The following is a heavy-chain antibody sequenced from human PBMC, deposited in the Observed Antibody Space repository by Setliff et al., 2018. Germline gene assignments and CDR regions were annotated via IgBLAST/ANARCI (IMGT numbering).Heavy chain of an antibody. Sequence: GASVKVSCKTSGYGFTSHYFHWLRQALGRGLEWMGWISVYNSNTNYAEKLRGRVTMTTDTSTSTAYVELRSLRSDDTAVYFCARVTYCGGDCYSFDYWGQGTLVTVSS. D-gene: IGHD2-21*01. CDR3: ARVTYCGGDCYSFDY. V-gene: IGHV1-18*04. CDR2: ISVYNSNT. J-gene: IGHJ4*02. CDR1: GYGFTSHY.